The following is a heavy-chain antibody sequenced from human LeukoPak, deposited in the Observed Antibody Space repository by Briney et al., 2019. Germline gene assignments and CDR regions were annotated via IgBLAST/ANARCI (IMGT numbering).Heavy chain of an antibody. D-gene: IGHD5-18*01. Sequence: GESLKISCKGSGYSFTIYSIGWVRQMPGKGLEWMGIIYPADSDTRYSPSFQGQVTVSADKSISTAYLHWSSLKALDTALYYCARRRGYSSVDAFDIWGQGTMVTVSS. J-gene: IGHJ3*02. V-gene: IGHV5-51*01. CDR1: GYSFTIYS. CDR2: IYPADSDT. CDR3: ARRRGYSSVDAFDI.